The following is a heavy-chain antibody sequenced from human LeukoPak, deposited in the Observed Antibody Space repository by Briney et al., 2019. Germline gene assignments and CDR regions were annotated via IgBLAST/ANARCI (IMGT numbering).Heavy chain of an antibody. CDR3: ARVFDYDSSGQEDY. J-gene: IGHJ4*02. Sequence: GGSLRLSCAASGFTFSSYWMSWVRQAPGKGLEWVANIKQDRSEKYYVDSVKGRFTISRDNAKNSLYLQMNSLRAEDTAVYYCARVFDYDSSGQEDYWGQGTLVTVSS. D-gene: IGHD3-22*01. CDR2: IKQDRSEK. V-gene: IGHV3-7*01. CDR1: GFTFSSYW.